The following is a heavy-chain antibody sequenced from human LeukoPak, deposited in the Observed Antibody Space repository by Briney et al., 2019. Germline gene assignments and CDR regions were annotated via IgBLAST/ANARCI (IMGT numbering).Heavy chain of an antibody. CDR2: ISGSGGST. V-gene: IGHV3-23*01. CDR1: GFTFSSYA. CDR3: AKVSYGSGSSNWFDP. Sequence: GSLRLSCAASGFTFSSYAMSWVRQAPGKGLEWVSAISGSGGSTYYADSVKGRFTISRDNSKNTLYLQMNSLRAEDTAVYYCAKVSYGSGSSNWFDPWGQGILVTVFS. J-gene: IGHJ5*02. D-gene: IGHD3-10*01.